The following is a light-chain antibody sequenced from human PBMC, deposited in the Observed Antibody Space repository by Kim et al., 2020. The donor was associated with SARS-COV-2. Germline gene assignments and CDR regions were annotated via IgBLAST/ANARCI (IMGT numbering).Light chain of an antibody. CDR1: SLRSYY. CDR2: GKN. J-gene: IGLJ2*01. Sequence: SYELTQDPAVSVALVQTVRITCQGDSLRSYYATWYQQKPGQAPILVIYGKNNRPSGIPDRFSGSSSGNTASLTITGTQAGDEADYYCNSRDSNDNVVFGGGTQLTVL. CDR3: NSRDSNDNVV. V-gene: IGLV3-19*01.